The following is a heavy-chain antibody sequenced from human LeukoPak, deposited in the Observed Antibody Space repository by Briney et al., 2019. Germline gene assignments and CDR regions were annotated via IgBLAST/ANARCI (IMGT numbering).Heavy chain of an antibody. Sequence: GESLRLSCAASGFTFSSYGMHWVRQAPGKGLEWVAFIRYDGSNKYYADSVKGRFTISRDNSKNTLYLQMNSLRAEDTAVYYCANAYCSGGSCYSGGSVGYWGQGTLVTVSS. D-gene: IGHD2-15*01. V-gene: IGHV3-30*02. CDR2: IRYDGSNK. CDR1: GFTFSSYG. J-gene: IGHJ4*02. CDR3: ANAYCSGGSCYSGGSVGY.